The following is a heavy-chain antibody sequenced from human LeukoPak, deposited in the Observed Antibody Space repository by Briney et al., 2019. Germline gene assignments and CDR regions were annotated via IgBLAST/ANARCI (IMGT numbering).Heavy chain of an antibody. V-gene: IGHV3-23*01. CDR1: GFTFRSHA. CDR3: ARDRGLYSGPYGMGV. Sequence: GGSLRLSCAASGFTFRSHAMSWVRQAPGKGLEWVSAISGDGGSTYYADSVKGRFTISRDNAKNSLYLQMNSLRAEDTAVYYCARDRGLYSGPYGMGVWGQGTTVTVSS. D-gene: IGHD5-12*01. CDR2: ISGDGGST. J-gene: IGHJ6*02.